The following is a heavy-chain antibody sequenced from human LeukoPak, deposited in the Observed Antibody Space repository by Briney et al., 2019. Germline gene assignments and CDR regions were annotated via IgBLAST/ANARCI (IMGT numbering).Heavy chain of an antibody. CDR1: GGSISSSSYY. D-gene: IGHD1-26*01. V-gene: IGHV4-61*01. Sequence: PSETLSLTCTVSGGSISSSSYYWSWIRQPPGKGLQWIGYIHYSGSTNYNPSLKSRLTISVDTSKNQFSLKLTSVTAADTAVYYCARVGTPECVDYWGQGTLVTISS. CDR3: ARVGTPECVDY. CDR2: IHYSGST. J-gene: IGHJ4*02.